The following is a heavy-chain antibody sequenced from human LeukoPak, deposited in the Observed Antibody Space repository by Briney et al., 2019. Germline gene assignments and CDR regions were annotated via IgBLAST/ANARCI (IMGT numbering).Heavy chain of an antibody. Sequence: PSETLSLTCAVYSGSFRGYYWSWIRQPPGKGLEWIGEINHSGSTNYNPSLKSRVTISVDTSKNQFSLKLSSVTAADTAVYYCALPTHYYDSSGYPRYYFDYWGQGTLVTVSS. CDR2: INHSGST. CDR1: SGSFRGYY. V-gene: IGHV4-34*01. CDR3: ALPTHYYDSSGYPRYYFDY. J-gene: IGHJ4*02. D-gene: IGHD3-22*01.